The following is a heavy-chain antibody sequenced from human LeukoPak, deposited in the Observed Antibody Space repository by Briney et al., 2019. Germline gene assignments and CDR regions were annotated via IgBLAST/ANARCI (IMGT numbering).Heavy chain of an antibody. CDR3: ARFGSSSRGEKFDY. V-gene: IGHV4-4*07. D-gene: IGHD6-13*01. CDR1: GGSISSYY. Sequence: SETLSLTCTVSGGSISSYYWSWIRQPAGKGLEWIGRIYTSGSTNYNPSLKSRVTMSVDTSKNQFSLKLSSVTAADTAVYYCARFGSSSRGEKFDYWGQGTLVTVSS. CDR2: IYTSGST. J-gene: IGHJ4*02.